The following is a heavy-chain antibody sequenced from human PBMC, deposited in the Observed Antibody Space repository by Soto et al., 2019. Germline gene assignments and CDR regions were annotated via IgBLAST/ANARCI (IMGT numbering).Heavy chain of an antibody. V-gene: IGHV4-59*01. J-gene: IGHJ5*02. D-gene: IGHD5-12*01. Sequence: SETLSLTCTVSGGSISSYYWSWIRQPPGKGLEWIGYIYYSGSTNYNPSLKSRVTIAVDTSKNQFSLKLSSVTAADTAVYYCARGGYDLNWFDTWGQGTLVTVSS. CDR1: GGSISSYY. CDR3: ARGGYDLNWFDT. CDR2: IYYSGST.